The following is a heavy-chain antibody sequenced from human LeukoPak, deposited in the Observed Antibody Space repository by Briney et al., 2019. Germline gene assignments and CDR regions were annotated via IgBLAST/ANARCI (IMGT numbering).Heavy chain of an antibody. J-gene: IGHJ4*02. V-gene: IGHV1-2*02. CDR3: ARVVDTAMAIDY. CDR1: GYTFTGYY. Sequence: VAPVKVSCKASGYTFTGYYIHWVRQAPGQGLEWVGWINPNSGGTNYAQKFQGRVTMTRDTSISTAYMELTRLRSDDTAVYYCARVVDTAMAIDYWGQGTLVTVSS. D-gene: IGHD5-18*01. CDR2: INPNSGGT.